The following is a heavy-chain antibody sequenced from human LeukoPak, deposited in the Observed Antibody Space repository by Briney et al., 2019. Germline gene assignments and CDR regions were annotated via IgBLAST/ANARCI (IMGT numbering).Heavy chain of an antibody. D-gene: IGHD5-18*01. V-gene: IGHV3-9*01. CDR3: AKTLFGFSYGKIDY. CDR1: GFTFDDYA. CDR2: ISWNSGSI. J-gene: IGHJ4*02. Sequence: GGSLRLSCAASGFTFDDYAMHWVRQAPGKGLEWVSGISWNSGSIGYADSVKGRFTISRDNSKNTLYLDMNNLRAEDTALYFCAKTLFGFSYGKIDYWGQGTLVTVSS.